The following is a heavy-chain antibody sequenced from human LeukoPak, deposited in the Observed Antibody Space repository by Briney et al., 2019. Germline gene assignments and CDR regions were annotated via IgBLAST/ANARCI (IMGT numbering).Heavy chain of an antibody. D-gene: IGHD3-16*02. CDR2: IYPGDSDT. CDR3: ARQGLSSLRFYDGVDV. Sequence: GESLKISCKGSGYSFTSYWIGWVRQMPGKGLEWMGIIYPGDSDTRYSPSFQGQVTISADKSITTAYLQWSSLTASDSAMYYCARQGLSSLRFYDGVDVWGQGTTVTVSS. CDR1: GYSFTSYW. J-gene: IGHJ6*02. V-gene: IGHV5-51*01.